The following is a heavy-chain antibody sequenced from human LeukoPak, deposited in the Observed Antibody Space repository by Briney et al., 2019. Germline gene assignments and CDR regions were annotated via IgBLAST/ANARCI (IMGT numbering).Heavy chain of an antibody. Sequence: GGSLRLSCAASGFTFSSYSMNWVRQAPGKGLEWVSYISSSSSTIYYADSVKGRFTISRDNSKNTLYLQMNSLRAEDTAVYYCAKGHYDSSGYAHAAEYFQHWGQGTLVTVSS. CDR3: AKGHYDSSGYAHAAEYFQH. D-gene: IGHD3-22*01. J-gene: IGHJ1*01. CDR2: ISSSSSTI. V-gene: IGHV3-48*01. CDR1: GFTFSSYS.